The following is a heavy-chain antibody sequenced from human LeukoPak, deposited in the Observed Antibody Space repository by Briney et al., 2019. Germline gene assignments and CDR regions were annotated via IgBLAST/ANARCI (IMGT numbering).Heavy chain of an antibody. CDR1: GFTFSSYW. J-gene: IGHJ3*02. V-gene: IGHV3-7*03. D-gene: IGHD3-9*01. CDR2: IKQDGSEK. CDR3: AREPQYYDILTGYCPHAFDI. Sequence: PGGSLRLSCAASGFTFSSYWMSWVRQAPGKGLEWVANIKQDGSEKYYVDSVKGRFTISRDNAKNSLYLQMNSLRAEDTAVYYCAREPQYYDILTGYCPHAFDIWGQGTMVTVSS.